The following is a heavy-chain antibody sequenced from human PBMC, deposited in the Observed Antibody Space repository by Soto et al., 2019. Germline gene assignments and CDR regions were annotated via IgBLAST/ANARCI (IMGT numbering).Heavy chain of an antibody. J-gene: IGHJ5*02. Sequence: SQTLSLTCVISVDSVSSNSAAWNWIRQSPSRGLEWLGRTYYRSKWYDDYAVSVRSRITINPDTSKNQFSLQLNSVTPEDTAVYYCARVDLRRSSLFWFDPWGQGTLVTVSS. V-gene: IGHV6-1*01. D-gene: IGHD6-6*01. CDR2: TYYRSKWYD. CDR3: ARVDLRRSSLFWFDP. CDR1: VDSVSSNSAA.